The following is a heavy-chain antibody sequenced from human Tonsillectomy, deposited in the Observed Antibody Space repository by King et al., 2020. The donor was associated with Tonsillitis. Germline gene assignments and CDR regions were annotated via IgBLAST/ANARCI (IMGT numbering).Heavy chain of an antibody. J-gene: IGHJ5*02. CDR3: AIVNVLRFLECFRPLFNWFDP. V-gene: IGHV4-34*01. Sequence: HVQLPQWGAGLLKPSETLSLTCAVYGGSFSGYYWSWIRQPPGKGLEWIGEINHSGSTNYNPSLKSRVTISVDTSKNQFCLKLRSVTAADTAVYYCAIVNVLRFLECFRPLFNWFDPWGQGTLVTVSS. CDR2: INHSGST. CDR1: GGSFSGYY. D-gene: IGHD3-3*01.